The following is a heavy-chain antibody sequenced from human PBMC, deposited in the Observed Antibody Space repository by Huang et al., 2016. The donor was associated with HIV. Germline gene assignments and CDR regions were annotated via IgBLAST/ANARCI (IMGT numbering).Heavy chain of an antibody. D-gene: IGHD1-7*01. CDR3: ATKTAAMDI. CDR1: TFRFGAYW. J-gene: IGHJ6*02. Sequence: VESGGRLVQPGGSIRLSCVGSTFRFGAYWMSWVRQSPGKGLEGVANIKQEESEKDYVDSVKGRFNISRDNAKKVLFLEMNNVRVEDTATYYCATKTAAMDIWGQGTTVTVS. V-gene: IGHV3-7*01. CDR2: IKQEESEK.